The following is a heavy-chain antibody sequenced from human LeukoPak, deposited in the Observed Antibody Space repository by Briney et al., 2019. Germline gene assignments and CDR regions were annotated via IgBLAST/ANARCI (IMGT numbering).Heavy chain of an antibody. J-gene: IGHJ1*01. V-gene: IGHV4-59*01. CDR1: GGSISSYY. CDR3: ARDARYCSGGSCSRTGPFQH. Sequence: PSETLSLTCTVSGGSISSYYWSWLRQPPGKGVEGGGYIYYSGSTNYNPSLKRRVTISVDSSKIQFSLKLSSVTAADTAVYYCARDARYCSGGSCSRTGPFQHWGQGTLVTVSS. D-gene: IGHD2-15*01. CDR2: IYYSGST.